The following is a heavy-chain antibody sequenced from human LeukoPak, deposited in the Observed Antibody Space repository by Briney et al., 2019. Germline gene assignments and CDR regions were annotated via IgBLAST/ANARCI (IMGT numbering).Heavy chain of an antibody. CDR3: ARGTMFPYYFDY. Sequence: LSLTCTVSGYSISSGYYWGWIRQPPGKGLEWVSFISSSSSYIYYADSLKGRFTISRDNAKNSLYLQMNSLRAEDTAVYYCARGTMFPYYFDYWGQGTLVTVSS. CDR1: GYSISSGYY. J-gene: IGHJ4*02. D-gene: IGHD3-10*02. CDR2: ISSSSSYI. V-gene: IGHV3-11*06.